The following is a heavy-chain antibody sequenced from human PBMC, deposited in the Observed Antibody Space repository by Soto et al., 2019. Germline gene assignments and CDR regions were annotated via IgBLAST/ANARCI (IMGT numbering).Heavy chain of an antibody. D-gene: IGHD5-12*01. CDR3: ARDAGRDGYPICFQH. CDR1: GGSFSGYY. CDR2: INHSGST. V-gene: IGHV4-34*01. J-gene: IGHJ1*01. Sequence: SEPMSVTCAVEGGSFSGYYWSCIRQPPGKGLEWIGEINHSGSTNYNPSLKSRVTISVDRSKNQFSLKLSSVTAADTAVYYCARDAGRDGYPICFQHWGQGTLVTVSS.